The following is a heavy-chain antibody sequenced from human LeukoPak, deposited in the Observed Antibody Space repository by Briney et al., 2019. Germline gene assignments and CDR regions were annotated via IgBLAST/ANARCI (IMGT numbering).Heavy chain of an antibody. CDR2: IYYSGST. D-gene: IGHD3-10*01. J-gene: IGHJ5*02. V-gene: IGHV4-59*08. CDR1: GGSIFSYY. CDR3: ARSYSSGSYYSPFDP. Sequence: SETLSLTCTVSGGSIFSYYWSWIRQPPGKGLEWMGYIYYSGSTNYNPSLKSRVTISVDTSKNQFSLRVSSVTAADTAVYYCARSYSSGSYYSPFDPWGQGTLVTVSS.